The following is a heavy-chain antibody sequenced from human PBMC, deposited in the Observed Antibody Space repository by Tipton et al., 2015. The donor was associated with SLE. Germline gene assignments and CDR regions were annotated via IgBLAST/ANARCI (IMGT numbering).Heavy chain of an antibody. J-gene: IGHJ3*02. CDR3: AKGPYYYGSGSYADDVFDM. CDR2: ISWNRSTI. V-gene: IGHV3-9*01. D-gene: IGHD3-10*01. Sequence: SLRLSCAASGFTFDDYAMHWVRQAPGKGLEWVSGISWNRSTIGYADSVKGRFTISRDNAKNSLYLQMNSLRAEDTALYYCAKGPYYYGSGSYADDVFDMWGQGTMVTVSS. CDR1: GFTFDDYA.